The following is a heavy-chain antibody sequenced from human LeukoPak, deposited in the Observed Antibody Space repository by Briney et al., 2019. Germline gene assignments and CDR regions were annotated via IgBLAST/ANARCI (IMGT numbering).Heavy chain of an antibody. CDR1: GYTFTSYG. Sequence: ASVKVSCKASGYTFTSYGISWVRQAPGQGLEWMGWISAYNGNTNYAQKLQGRVTMTTDTSTSTAYMELRSLRSDDTAVYYCARGPAGGYSYGTTFDYWGQGTLVTVSS. CDR2: ISAYNGNT. CDR3: ARGPAGGYSYGTTFDY. D-gene: IGHD5-18*01. V-gene: IGHV1-18*01. J-gene: IGHJ4*02.